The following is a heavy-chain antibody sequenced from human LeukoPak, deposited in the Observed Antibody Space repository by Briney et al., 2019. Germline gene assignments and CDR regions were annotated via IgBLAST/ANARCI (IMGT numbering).Heavy chain of an antibody. J-gene: IGHJ3*02. CDR3: AKVAGIAAAGTGIAFDI. CDR2: ISGSGGST. CDR1: GFTFSSYA. D-gene: IGHD6-13*01. Sequence: GGSLRLSCAASGFTFSSYAMSWVRQAPGKGLEWVSAISGSGGSTYYADSVKGRFTISRDNSKNTLYLQMNSLRAEDTAAYYCAKVAGIAAAGTGIAFDIWGQGTMVTVSS. V-gene: IGHV3-23*01.